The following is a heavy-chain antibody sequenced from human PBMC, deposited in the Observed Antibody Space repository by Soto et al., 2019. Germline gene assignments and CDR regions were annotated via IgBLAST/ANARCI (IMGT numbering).Heavy chain of an antibody. CDR2: VIPVFGLA. J-gene: IGHJ6*02. D-gene: IGHD3-10*01. CDR1: GGTFSSYA. V-gene: IGHV1-69*17. Sequence: QVQLVQSGAEVKKPGSSVKVSCKSSGGTFSSYAISWVRQAPGQGLEWMGGVIPVFGLATYAQKVQGRITITADKSTKTAYMDVSSIRSEDSAVYYCARGKSYYGSGKGIYDSYSLDVWGQGTTVTVSS. CDR3: ARGKSYYGSGKGIYDSYSLDV.